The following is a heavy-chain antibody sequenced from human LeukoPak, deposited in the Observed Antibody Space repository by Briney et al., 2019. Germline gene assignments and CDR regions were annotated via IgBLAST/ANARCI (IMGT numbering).Heavy chain of an antibody. V-gene: IGHV4-34*01. CDR2: INHSGST. J-gene: IGHJ4*02. Sequence: SETLSLTCAVYGGSFSGYYWSWIRQPPGKGLEWIGEINHSGSTNYNPSLKGRVTISVDTSKNQFSLKLSSVTAADTAVYYCARGYYYDSSGYLGYWGQGTLVTVSS. CDR1: GGSFSGYY. CDR3: ARGYYYDSSGYLGY. D-gene: IGHD3-22*01.